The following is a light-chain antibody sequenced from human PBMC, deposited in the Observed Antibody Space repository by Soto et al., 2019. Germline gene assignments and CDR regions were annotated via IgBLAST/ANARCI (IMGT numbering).Light chain of an antibody. Sequence: QSLLTQPASVSGSPGQSITISCTGTSSDVGAYNYVSWYQQYPGKAPKLMIYGVSYRPSGVSNRFSGSKSGNTASLTISGLQAEDEADYYCNSYAGTSYVFGTGTKVTVL. CDR1: SSDVGAYNY. CDR3: NSYAGTSYV. J-gene: IGLJ1*01. CDR2: GVS. V-gene: IGLV2-14*01.